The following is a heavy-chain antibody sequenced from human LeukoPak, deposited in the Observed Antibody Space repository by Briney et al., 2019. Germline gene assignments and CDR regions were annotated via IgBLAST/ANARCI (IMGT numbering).Heavy chain of an antibody. J-gene: IGHJ5*02. Sequence: GGSLRLSCAASGFTLSSYAMSWVRQAPGKGLEWVSAISGSGGSTYYADSVKGRFTISRDNSKNTLYLQMNSLRGEDTAVYYCAKLRNYDILTGYYSNWFDPWGQGTLVTVSS. V-gene: IGHV3-23*01. CDR2: ISGSGGST. CDR3: AKLRNYDILTGYYSNWFDP. D-gene: IGHD3-9*01. CDR1: GFTLSSYA.